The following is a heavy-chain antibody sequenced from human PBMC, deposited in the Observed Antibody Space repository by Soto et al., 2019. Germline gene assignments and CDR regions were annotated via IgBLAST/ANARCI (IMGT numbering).Heavy chain of an antibody. CDR2: FDPEDGET. D-gene: IGHD6-19*01. CDR3: ATVLYSSGWYYYYGMDV. J-gene: IGHJ6*02. V-gene: IGHV1-24*01. CDR1: GYTLTELS. Sequence: ASVKVSCKVSGYTLTELSMHWVRQAPGKGLEWMGGFDPEDGETIYAQKFQGRVTMTEDTSTDTAYMELSSLRSEDTAVYYCATVLYSSGWYYYYGMDVWGQGTTVTVSS.